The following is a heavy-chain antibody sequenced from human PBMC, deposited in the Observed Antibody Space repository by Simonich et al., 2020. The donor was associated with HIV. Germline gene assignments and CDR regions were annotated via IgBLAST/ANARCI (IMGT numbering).Heavy chain of an antibody. D-gene: IGHD7-27*01. CDR3: ARGRSPPRTGVLDS. CDR2: INHSGIT. CDR1: GGSFNGYY. J-gene: IGHJ4*02. V-gene: IGHV4-34*01. Sequence: QVQLQQWGAGLLKPSETLSLTCAVYGGSFNGYYWSWIRQSPERELQWMGEINHSGITNYNPSLRGRVTISVDTSKNQFSLKMRSLIAADTAVYYCARGRSPPRTGVLDSWGQGTQVIVSS.